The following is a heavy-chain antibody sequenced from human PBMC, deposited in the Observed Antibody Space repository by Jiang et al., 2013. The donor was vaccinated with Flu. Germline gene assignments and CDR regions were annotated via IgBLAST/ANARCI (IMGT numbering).Heavy chain of an antibody. J-gene: IGHJ4*02. CDR3: ARGADNDFWSGYYQFDS. D-gene: IGHD3-3*01. Sequence: TCTVSGASISSGDHYWSWIRQSPGKGLEWIGYIYDRGSTYYSPSLRSRVAIAAGTSKNQFSLELNSVAAADTAVYYCARGADNDFWSGYYQFDSWGQGILVTVSS. V-gene: IGHV4-30-4*01. CDR1: GASISSGDHY. CDR2: IYDRGST.